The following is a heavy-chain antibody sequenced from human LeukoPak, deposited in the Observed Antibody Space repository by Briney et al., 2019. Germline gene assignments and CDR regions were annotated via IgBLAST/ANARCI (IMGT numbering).Heavy chain of an antibody. Sequence: GGSLRLSCVASGFTFSSYYMQWVRQDPRKGLVWVSRISGDGTNINYADSVRGRFTISRDNAKNTVYLQMNSLRAEDTAIYYCARGHSTGCFDYWGQGTLVTVSS. CDR1: GFTFSSYY. V-gene: IGHV3-74*01. D-gene: IGHD1-14*01. J-gene: IGHJ4*02. CDR3: ARGHSTGCFDY. CDR2: ISGDGTNI.